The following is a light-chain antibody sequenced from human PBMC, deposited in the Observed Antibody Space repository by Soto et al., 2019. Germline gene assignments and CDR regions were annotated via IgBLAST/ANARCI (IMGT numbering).Light chain of an antibody. CDR1: QNVFNN. Sequence: EIVLTRSPATLSLSPGERATLSCRASQNVFNNLAWYQVKPGQAPRLLIFGASNRATGIPARFSGSGSGTDFTLTISRLEPEDFAVYYCQQYGSSPWTFGQGTKVDIK. CDR3: QQYGSSPWT. V-gene: IGKV3-20*01. J-gene: IGKJ1*01. CDR2: GAS.